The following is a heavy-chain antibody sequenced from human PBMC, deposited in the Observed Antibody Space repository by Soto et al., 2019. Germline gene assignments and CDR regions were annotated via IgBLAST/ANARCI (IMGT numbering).Heavy chain of an antibody. CDR1: GGSLKTYY. CDR3: ARVAGISYYNHMDV. CDR2: IFSSGSP. Sequence: QVHLQESGPGLVRPSETLSLTCTVSGGSLKTYYWSWIRQPPGGGLEWIGYIFSSGSPNYNPSLRGRVTISVDTSNNQFSLKLSSVTAADTAVYYSARVAGISYYNHMDVWGKGTAVAVSS. J-gene: IGHJ6*03. D-gene: IGHD6-19*01. V-gene: IGHV4-59*01.